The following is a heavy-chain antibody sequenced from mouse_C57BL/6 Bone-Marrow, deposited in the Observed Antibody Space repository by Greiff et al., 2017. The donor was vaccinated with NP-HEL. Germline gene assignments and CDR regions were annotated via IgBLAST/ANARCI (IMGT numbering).Heavy chain of an antibody. J-gene: IGHJ2*01. Sequence: VQVVESGAELVRPGASVTLSCKASGYTFTDYEMHWVKQTPVHGLEWIGAIDPETGGTAYNQKFKGKAILTADKSSSTAYMELRSLTSEDSAVYYSKTGNYFDYWGQGTTLTVSS. D-gene: IGHD4-1*01. CDR1: GYTFTDYE. CDR2: IDPETGGT. V-gene: IGHV1-15*01. CDR3: KTGNYFDY.